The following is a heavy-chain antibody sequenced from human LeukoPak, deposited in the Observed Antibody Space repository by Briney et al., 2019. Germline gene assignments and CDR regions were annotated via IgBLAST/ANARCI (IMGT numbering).Heavy chain of an antibody. CDR3: ARRGSRRSYYYYMDV. V-gene: IGHV7-4-1*02. Sequence: ASVEVSCKASGYTLTSYAMNWVRQAPGQGLEWMGWINTNTGNPTYAQGFTGRFVLSLDTSVSTAYLQISSLKAEDTAVYYCARRGSRRSYYYYMDVWGKGTTVIVSS. CDR2: INTNTGNP. D-gene: IGHD3-10*01. J-gene: IGHJ6*03. CDR1: GYTLTSYA.